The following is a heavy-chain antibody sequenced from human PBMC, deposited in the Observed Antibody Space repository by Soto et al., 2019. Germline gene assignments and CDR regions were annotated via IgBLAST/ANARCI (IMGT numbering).Heavy chain of an antibody. CDR2: FWFDGSDE. CDR3: ARESGKGDGLDV. V-gene: IGHV3-33*01. J-gene: IGHJ6*02. D-gene: IGHD3-10*01. Sequence: PGGSLRLSCAASGFTFSSYGVHWVRQAPGKGLEWAAVFWFDGSDEYSADSVKGRFTLSRDNSKDTLFMQLKSLTAEDTAVYYCARESGKGDGLDVWGQGTTVTVPS. CDR1: GFTFSSYG.